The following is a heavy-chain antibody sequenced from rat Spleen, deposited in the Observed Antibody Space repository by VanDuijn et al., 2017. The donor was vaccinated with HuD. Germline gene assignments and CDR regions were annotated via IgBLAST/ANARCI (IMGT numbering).Heavy chain of an antibody. Sequence: EVKLVESGGGLVQPGRSLKLSCAASGFNFNDHWMGWVRQAPGKGLEWIGEINKDSSTISYTPSLKDKFTISRDKAQNTLYLQMSKLGSEDTAIYYCARAARYVMDAWGQGASVTVSS. J-gene: IGHJ4*01. CDR1: GFNFNDHW. CDR3: ARAARYVMDA. CDR2: INKDSSTI. V-gene: IGHV4-2*01.